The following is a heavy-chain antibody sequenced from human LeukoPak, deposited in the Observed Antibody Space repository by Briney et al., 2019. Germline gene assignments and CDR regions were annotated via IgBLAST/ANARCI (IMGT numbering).Heavy chain of an antibody. CDR2: ISSSGNTI. J-gene: IGHJ4*02. Sequence: GGSLRLSCAASGFTFSNYEMNWVRQAPGKGLEWVSFISSSGNTIYYADSVKGRFTISRDNAKNSLYLQMNSLRAEDTAVYYCARVVDHDYGDYYLDYWGQGTLVTVSS. CDR3: ARVVDHDYGDYYLDY. CDR1: GFTFSNYE. V-gene: IGHV3-48*03. D-gene: IGHD4-17*01.